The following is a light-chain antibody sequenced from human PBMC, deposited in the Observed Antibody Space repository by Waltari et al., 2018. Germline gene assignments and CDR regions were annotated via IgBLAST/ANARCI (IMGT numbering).Light chain of an antibody. V-gene: IGLV2-14*01. J-gene: IGLJ2*01. Sequence: QSALTHPASVSGSPGQSITISSPGPSSDVGGYNYVSWYQQHPGKAPKLRIYEVSNRPSGVSNRFSGSKSGNTASLTISGLQAEDEADYYCSSYTSSSTLVFGGGTKLTVL. CDR2: EVS. CDR1: SSDVGGYNY. CDR3: SSYTSSSTLV.